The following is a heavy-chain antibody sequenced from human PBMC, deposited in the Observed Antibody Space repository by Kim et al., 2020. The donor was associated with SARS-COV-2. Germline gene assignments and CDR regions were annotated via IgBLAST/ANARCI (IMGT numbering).Heavy chain of an antibody. CDR2: MIPIFGTA. CDR3: ARDYDILTGYYRGGGYYYYGMDV. Sequence: SVKVSCKASGGTFSSYAISWVRQAPGQGLEWMGGMIPIFGTANYAQKFQGRVTITADESTSTAYMELSSLRSEDTAVYYCARDYDILTGYYRGGGYYYYGMDVWGQGTTVTVSS. V-gene: IGHV1-69*13. D-gene: IGHD3-9*01. J-gene: IGHJ6*02. CDR1: GGTFSSYA.